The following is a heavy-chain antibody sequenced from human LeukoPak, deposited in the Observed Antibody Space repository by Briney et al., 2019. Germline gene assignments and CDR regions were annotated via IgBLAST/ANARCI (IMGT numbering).Heavy chain of an antibody. CDR3: AKGSGGSGSFYNHFDC. V-gene: IGHV3-30*18. J-gene: IGHJ4*02. Sequence: PGGSLRLSCAASGLSFNSCGMHWVRQAPGKGLEWVAVISSDGSNKYYADSVKGRFTISRDNSKNTLSLQMNSLRTEDTAVFYCAKGSGGSGSFYNHFDCWGQGALGTVSS. D-gene: IGHD3-10*01. CDR2: ISSDGSNK. CDR1: GLSFNSCG.